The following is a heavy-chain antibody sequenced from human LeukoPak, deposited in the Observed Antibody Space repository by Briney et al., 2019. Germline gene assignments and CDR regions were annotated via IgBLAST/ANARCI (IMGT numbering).Heavy chain of an antibody. CDR1: GDSVSSNSAA. V-gene: IGHV6-1*01. Sequence: SQTLSLTCAISGDSVSSNSAAWNWIRQSPSRGLEWLGRTYYRSKWYNDYAVSVKSRITINPDTSKNQFSLQLNSVTPEDTAVYYCARDRLDYSYGHDYYYYYGMDVWGQGTLVTVSS. CDR2: TYYRSKWYN. D-gene: IGHD5-18*01. CDR3: ARDRLDYSYGHDYYYYYGMDV. J-gene: IGHJ6*02.